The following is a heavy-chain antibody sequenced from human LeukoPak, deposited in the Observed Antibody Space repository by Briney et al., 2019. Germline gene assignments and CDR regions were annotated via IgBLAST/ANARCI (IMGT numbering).Heavy chain of an antibody. CDR1: GFSFSGHW. CDR2: ISPTGSTT. D-gene: IGHD6-6*01. CDR3: ARGPNSNWSGLDF. J-gene: IGHJ4*02. V-gene: IGHV3-74*01. Sequence: GGSLRLSCTASGFSFSGHWMHWARQLPGNGLVWVSRISPTGSTTSYADSVKGRFTVSRDNAKNTLYLQVNSLRAEDTAVYYCARGPNSNWSGLDFWGQGTLLTVSS.